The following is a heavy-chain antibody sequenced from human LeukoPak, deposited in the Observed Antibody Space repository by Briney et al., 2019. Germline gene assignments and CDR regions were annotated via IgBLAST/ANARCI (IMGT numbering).Heavy chain of an antibody. Sequence: ASVKVSCKASGYTFTGYYMHWVRQAPGQGLEWMGWINPNSGGTNYAQKFQGRVTMTRDTSISTAYMELSRLRSDDTAVYYCARGSLIEMATMPHGYWGQGTLVTVSS. D-gene: IGHD5-24*01. CDR1: GYTFTGYY. J-gene: IGHJ4*02. V-gene: IGHV1-2*02. CDR2: INPNSGGT. CDR3: ARGSLIEMATMPHGY.